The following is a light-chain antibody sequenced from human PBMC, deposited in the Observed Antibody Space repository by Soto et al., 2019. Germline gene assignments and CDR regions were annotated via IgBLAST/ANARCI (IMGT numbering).Light chain of an antibody. CDR1: QSVLYSSNNKNY. J-gene: IGKJ4*01. Sequence: DIVMTQSPDSLAVSLGERATINCKSSQSVLYSSNNKNYLAWYQQKPGQPPKLLIYWASTRESGVPDRFSGSGSGTDFTLTISSLQAEDVAGYYCQQYHNWPLTFGGGTKVDIK. V-gene: IGKV4-1*01. CDR3: QQYHNWPLT. CDR2: WAS.